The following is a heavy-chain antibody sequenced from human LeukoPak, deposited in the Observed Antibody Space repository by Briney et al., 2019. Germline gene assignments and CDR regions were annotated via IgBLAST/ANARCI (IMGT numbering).Heavy chain of an antibody. CDR3: ARDSSYGYDF. J-gene: IGHJ4*02. V-gene: IGHV3-74*01. Sequence: GGSLRLSCAASGFTFSSYWMHWVRKGPGKGLVWVSRIKSDGTYTSYADSVKGRFTISRDNAKNTLYLQMNSLRAEDTAVYYCARDSSYGYDFWGQGTLVTVSS. CDR1: GFTFSSYW. D-gene: IGHD5-18*01. CDR2: IKSDGTYT.